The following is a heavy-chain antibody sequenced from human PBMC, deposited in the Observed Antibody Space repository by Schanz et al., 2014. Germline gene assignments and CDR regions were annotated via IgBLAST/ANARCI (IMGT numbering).Heavy chain of an antibody. Sequence: EVQLVESGGGLVQPGGSLKLSCAASGFIFSSYAMTWVRQAPGKGLEWVSAISDSGDLTYYADSVKGRFTISRDNAKYTLYLQMNSLRAEDTAVYYCATQYCSGTTCYTDSWDHWGQGTLVTVSS. J-gene: IGHJ4*01. CDR1: GFIFSSYA. CDR3: ATQYCSGTTCYTDSWDH. CDR2: ISDSGDLT. D-gene: IGHD2-2*02. V-gene: IGHV3-23*04.